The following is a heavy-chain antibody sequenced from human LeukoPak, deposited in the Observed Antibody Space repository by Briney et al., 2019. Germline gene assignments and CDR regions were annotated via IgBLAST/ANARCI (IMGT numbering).Heavy chain of an antibody. Sequence: GASVKVSCKASGYTFTGYYMHWVRQAPGQGLEWMGWINPNSGGTNYAQKFQGRVTMTRDTSISTAYMELSRLRSDDTAVYYCARGDYCSGSCNAFDIWGQGTMVTVSS. D-gene: IGHD3-10*01. CDR1: GYTFTGYY. CDR3: ARGDYCSGSCNAFDI. J-gene: IGHJ3*02. CDR2: INPNSGGT. V-gene: IGHV1-2*02.